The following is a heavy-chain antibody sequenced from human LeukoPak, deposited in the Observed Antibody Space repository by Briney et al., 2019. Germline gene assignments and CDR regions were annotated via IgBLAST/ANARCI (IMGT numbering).Heavy chain of an antibody. Sequence: ASVKVSCKASGYTFTSYGISWVRQAPGKGLEWMGGFDPEDGETIYAQKFQGRVTMTEDTSTDTAYMELSSLRSEDTAVYYCAIGFQQFDYWGQGTLVTVSS. D-gene: IGHD1/OR15-1a*01. V-gene: IGHV1-24*01. CDR3: AIGFQQFDY. J-gene: IGHJ4*02. CDR2: FDPEDGET. CDR1: GYTFTSYG.